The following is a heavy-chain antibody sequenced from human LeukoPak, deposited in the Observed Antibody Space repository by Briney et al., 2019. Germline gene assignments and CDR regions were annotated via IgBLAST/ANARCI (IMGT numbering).Heavy chain of an antibody. CDR2: ISYDGSNK. CDR3: ARDCSSTSCYWDAFDI. J-gene: IGHJ3*02. Sequence: GGSLRLSCAASGFTFSSYWMHWVRQAPGKGLEWVAVISYDGSNKYYADSVKGRFTISRDNSKNTLYLQMNSLRAEDTAVYYCARDCSSTSCYWDAFDIWGQGTMVTVSS. CDR1: GFTFSSYW. D-gene: IGHD2-2*01. V-gene: IGHV3-30-3*01.